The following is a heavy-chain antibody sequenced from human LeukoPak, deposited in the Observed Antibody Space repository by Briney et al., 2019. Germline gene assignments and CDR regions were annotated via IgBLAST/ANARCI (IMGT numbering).Heavy chain of an antibody. CDR3: ARADIAARRVLY. CDR1: GYTFTSYA. V-gene: IGHV1-3*01. D-gene: IGHD6-6*01. CDR2: INAGNGNT. J-gene: IGHJ4*02. Sequence: ASVKVSCKASGYTFTSYAMHWVRQAPGQRPEWMGWINAGNGNTKYSQKFQGRVTITRDTSASTAYMELSSLRSEDTAVYYCARADIAARRVLYWGQGTLVTVSS.